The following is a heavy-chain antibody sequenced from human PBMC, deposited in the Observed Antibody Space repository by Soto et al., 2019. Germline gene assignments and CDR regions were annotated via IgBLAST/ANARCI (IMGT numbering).Heavy chain of an antibody. CDR1: GFTFSSYA. Sequence: GGSLRLSCAASGFTFSSYAMHWVRQAPGKGLEYVSAISSNGGSTYYANSVKGRFTISRDNSKNTLYLQMGSLRAEDMAVYYCAREPPDGDYLFDYWGQGTLVTVSS. CDR2: ISSNGGST. V-gene: IGHV3-64*01. J-gene: IGHJ4*02. D-gene: IGHD4-17*01. CDR3: AREPPDGDYLFDY.